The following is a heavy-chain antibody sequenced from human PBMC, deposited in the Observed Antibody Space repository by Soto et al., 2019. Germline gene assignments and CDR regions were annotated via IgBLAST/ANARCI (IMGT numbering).Heavy chain of an antibody. CDR2: ISSSSSTI. CDR1: GFTFSSYS. Sequence: GGSLRLSCAASGFTFSSYSMNWVRQAPGKGLEWVSYISSSSSTIYYADSVKGRFTISRDNAKNSLYLQMNSLRDEETAVYYCARDREYRSANYAAYYGMDVWGQGTTVTVSS. D-gene: IGHD4-4*01. V-gene: IGHV3-48*02. CDR3: ARDREYRSANYAAYYGMDV. J-gene: IGHJ6*02.